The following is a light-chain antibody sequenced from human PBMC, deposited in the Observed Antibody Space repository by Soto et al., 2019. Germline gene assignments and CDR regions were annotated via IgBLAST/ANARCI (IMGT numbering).Light chain of an antibody. CDR2: KAS. CDR3: QQYNSYLYT. J-gene: IGKJ2*01. Sequence: DIHITQSPSTLSASVGDRVTITCRASQSISSWLAWYQQKPGKAPKLLIYKASSLESGVPSRFSGSGSGTEFTLTISSLQPDDFATYYCQQYNSYLYTFGQGTKVDIK. V-gene: IGKV1-5*03. CDR1: QSISSW.